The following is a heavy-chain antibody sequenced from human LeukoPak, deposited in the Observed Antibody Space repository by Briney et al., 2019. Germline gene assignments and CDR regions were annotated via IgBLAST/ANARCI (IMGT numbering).Heavy chain of an antibody. V-gene: IGHV4-4*02. J-gene: IGHJ4*02. CDR2: IYHSGST. CDR1: GGSISGSNW. D-gene: IGHD7-27*01. Sequence: SGTLSLTCAVSGGSISGSNWWSWVRQSPGKGLEWIGEIYHSGSTNYNPSLKSRITISVDKSKNLFSLKLSSVTAADTAVYYCARAPTGDSDGGYFDYWGQGTLVTVSS. CDR3: ARAPTGDSDGGYFDY.